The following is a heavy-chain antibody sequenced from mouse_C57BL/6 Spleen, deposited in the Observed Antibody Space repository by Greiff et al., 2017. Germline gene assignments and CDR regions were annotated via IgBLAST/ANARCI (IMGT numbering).Heavy chain of an antibody. J-gene: IGHJ2*01. CDR3: ARGRSYYGSSYNYFDY. Sequence: QVQLQQPGAELVKPGASVKLSCKASGYTFTSYWMHWVKQRPGQGLEWIGMIHPNSGSTNYNEKFKSKATLTVDKSSSTAYMQLSSLTSEDSAVYYCARGRSYYGSSYNYFDYWGRGTTLTVSS. D-gene: IGHD1-1*01. CDR1: GYTFTSYW. CDR2: IHPNSGST. V-gene: IGHV1-64*01.